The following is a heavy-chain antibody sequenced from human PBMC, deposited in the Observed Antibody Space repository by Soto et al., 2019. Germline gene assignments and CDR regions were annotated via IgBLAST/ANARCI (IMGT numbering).Heavy chain of an antibody. D-gene: IGHD4-17*01. CDR1: GYTFTNYY. J-gene: IGHJ6*02. CDR3: ARDLPSTSYGLDV. CDR2: IDPSGDSST. V-gene: IGHV1-46*03. Sequence: QVQLVQSGAEVKKPGASLNISCKASGYTFTNYYMHWVLQVPGQGLEWMGTIDPSGDSSTTYEENFQGRVTMTRDTSTSTVYMELTSLRSEDTAVYYCARDLPSTSYGLDVWGQWTTVTVSS.